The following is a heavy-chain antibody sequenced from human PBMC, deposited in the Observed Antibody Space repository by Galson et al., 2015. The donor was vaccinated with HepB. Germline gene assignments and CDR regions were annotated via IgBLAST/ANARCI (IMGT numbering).Heavy chain of an antibody. D-gene: IGHD3-3*01. Sequence: SETLSLTCAVFGGSFSTYHWTWIRQSPGKGLEWIGEITQSGSTHSNPSLKSRVTISVDTSKNQFSLKVRSVTAADTAVYYCARGKGRQVLLDYHYYGMDVWGQGTTVSVSS. CDR2: ITQSGST. CDR1: GGSFSTYH. J-gene: IGHJ6*01. V-gene: IGHV4-34*01. CDR3: ARGKGRQVLLDYHYYGMDV.